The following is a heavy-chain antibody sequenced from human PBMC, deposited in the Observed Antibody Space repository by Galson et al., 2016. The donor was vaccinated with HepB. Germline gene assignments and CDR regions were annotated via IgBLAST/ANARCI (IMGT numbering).Heavy chain of an antibody. CDR1: GFTFSNYA. D-gene: IGHD3-10*01. Sequence: SLRLSCAASGFTFSNYAMNWVRQAPGRGLEWVAYISASSGTIYYADSVKGRFTISRDNANNSLSLQMNSLRAEDTAFYYCARPYTYYFGSGSYFDVLHYGMDVWGQGTTVTVSS. CDR2: ISASSGTI. J-gene: IGHJ6*02. V-gene: IGHV3-48*01. CDR3: ARPYTYYFGSGSYFDVLHYGMDV.